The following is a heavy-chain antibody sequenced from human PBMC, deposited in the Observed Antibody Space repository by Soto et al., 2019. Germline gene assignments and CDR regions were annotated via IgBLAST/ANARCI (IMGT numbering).Heavy chain of an antibody. Sequence: SVKVSCKASGGTFSSYAISWVRQAPGQGLEWMGGIIPIFGTANYAQKFQGRVTITADESTSTAYMELSSLRSEDTAVYYCARTYYYDSSGYYYGGNWFDPWGQGTLVHRLL. CDR3: ARTYYYDSSGYYYGGNWFDP. CDR1: GGTFSSYA. J-gene: IGHJ5*02. CDR2: IIPIFGTA. V-gene: IGHV1-69*13. D-gene: IGHD3-22*01.